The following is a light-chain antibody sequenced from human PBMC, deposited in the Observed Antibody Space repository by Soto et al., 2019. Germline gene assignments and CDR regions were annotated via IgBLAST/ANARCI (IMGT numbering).Light chain of an antibody. CDR3: AAWDDSLSGPV. CDR2: RDN. Sequence: QLVLTQPPSASGTPGQRVTISCSGSSSNIGSNYGYWYQQLPGTAPKLLIYRDNQRPSGVPDRFSGSKSGTSASLAISGLRSEDEADYYCAAWDDSLSGPVFGGGTKLTVL. V-gene: IGLV1-47*02. CDR1: SSNIGSNY. J-gene: IGLJ2*01.